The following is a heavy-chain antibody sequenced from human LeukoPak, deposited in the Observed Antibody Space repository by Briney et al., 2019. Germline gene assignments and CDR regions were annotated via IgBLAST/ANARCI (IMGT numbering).Heavy chain of an antibody. CDR2: ISSSSSYI. Sequence: GGSLRLSCAASGFTFSSYSMNWVRQAPGKGLEWVSSISSSSSYIYYADSVKGRFTISRDNSKNTLYLQMNSLRAEDTAVYYCARDRRSGGSWGFDYWGQGTLVTVSS. D-gene: IGHD2-15*01. J-gene: IGHJ4*02. V-gene: IGHV3-21*01. CDR3: ARDRRSGGSWGFDY. CDR1: GFTFSSYS.